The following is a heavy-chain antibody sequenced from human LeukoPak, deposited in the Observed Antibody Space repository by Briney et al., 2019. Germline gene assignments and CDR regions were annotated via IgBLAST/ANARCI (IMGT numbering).Heavy chain of an antibody. D-gene: IGHD6-13*01. CDR1: GGSTSSGSYY. V-gene: IGHV4-61*02. CDR3: ASSAAAGGRVY. J-gene: IGHJ4*02. CDR2: IYTSGST. Sequence: SETLSLTCTVSGGSTSSGSYYWSWIRQPAGKGLEWIGRIYTSGSTNYNPSLKSRVTISVDTSKNQFSLKLSSVTAADTAVYYCASSAAAGGRVYWGQGTLVTVSS.